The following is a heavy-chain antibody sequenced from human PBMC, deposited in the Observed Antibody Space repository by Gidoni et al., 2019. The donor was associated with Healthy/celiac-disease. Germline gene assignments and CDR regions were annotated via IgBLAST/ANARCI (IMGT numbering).Heavy chain of an antibody. CDR3: AKDLELEPSPWFDP. V-gene: IGHV3-23*01. J-gene: IGHJ5*02. Sequence: EVQLLESGGGLVQPGGSLRLSCAASGFTFSSYAMSWVRKAPGKGLEWVSAISGSGGSTYYADSVKGRFTISRDNSKNTLYLQMNSRRAEDTAVYYCAKDLELEPSPWFDPWGQGTLVTVSS. CDR2: ISGSGGST. D-gene: IGHD1-1*01. CDR1: GFTFSSYA.